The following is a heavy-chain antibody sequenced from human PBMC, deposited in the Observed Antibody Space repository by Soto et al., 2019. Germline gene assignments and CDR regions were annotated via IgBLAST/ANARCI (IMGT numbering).Heavy chain of an antibody. CDR1: GGSVRDGSYY. J-gene: IGHJ5*02. CDR2: IYHSGST. D-gene: IGHD5-12*01. CDR3: AKDKMATISYWFDP. Sequence: PSETLSLTCTVSGGSVRDGSYYWAWLRQPPGKGLEWIGHIYHSGSTIYNPSLKSRVTISIDTSKSQFSLNLNSMTAADTAVYYCAKDKMATISYWFDPWGQGTLVTVSS. V-gene: IGHV4-61*01.